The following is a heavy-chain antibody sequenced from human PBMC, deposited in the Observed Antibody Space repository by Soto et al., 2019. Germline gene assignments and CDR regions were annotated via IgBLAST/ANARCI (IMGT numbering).Heavy chain of an antibody. D-gene: IGHD6-19*01. CDR2: VSHDGRNT. J-gene: IGHJ4*02. V-gene: IGHV3-30*18. CDR1: GFTFSDYA. CDR3: AKGGRQWLVTSDFNY. Sequence: VQLVESGGGVVQPGRSLRLSCAASGFTFSDYAMHWVRQAPDKGLEWVAVVSHDGRNTHYADSVKGRFTISRDSSKNTVCLEMNSLRAGDTAFYYCAKGGRQWLVTSDFNYWGQGALVTVYS.